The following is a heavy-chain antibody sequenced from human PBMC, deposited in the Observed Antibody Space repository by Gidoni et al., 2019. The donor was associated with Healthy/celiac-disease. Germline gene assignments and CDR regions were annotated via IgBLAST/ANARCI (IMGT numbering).Heavy chain of an antibody. CDR2: INPNSGGT. D-gene: IGHD1-26*01. CDR1: GYTFTGYY. Sequence: QVQLVQSGAEGKKPGASVKVSCRASGYTFTGYYMHWVRQAPGQGLEWMGWINPNSGGTNYAHKFQGRVTITRDTSISTAYMELSMLRSDDTAVYYCARGSGSGAFDIWGQGTMVTVSS. V-gene: IGHV1-2*07. J-gene: IGHJ3*02. CDR3: ARGSGSGAFDI.